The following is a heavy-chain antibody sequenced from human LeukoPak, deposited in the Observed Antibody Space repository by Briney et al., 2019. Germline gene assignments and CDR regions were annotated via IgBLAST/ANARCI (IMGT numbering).Heavy chain of an antibody. Sequence: GGSLRLSCAASGFTFSSYWMSWVRQAPGKGLVWVSHINTDGSSTNYADSVKGRFTISRDNAKNTLYLQMNSLRAEDTAVYYCARDLWSLRDYGDCSWGQGTLVTVSS. CDR2: INTDGSST. J-gene: IGHJ4*02. D-gene: IGHD4-17*01. V-gene: IGHV3-74*01. CDR1: GFTFSSYW. CDR3: ARDLWSLRDYGDCS.